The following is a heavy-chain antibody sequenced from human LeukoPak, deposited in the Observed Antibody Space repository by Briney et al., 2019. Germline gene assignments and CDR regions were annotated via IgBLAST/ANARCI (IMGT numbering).Heavy chain of an antibody. CDR2: IIPIFGTA. V-gene: IGHV1-69*13. Sequence: VAPVKVSCKASGGTFSSYAISWVRQAPGQGLEWMGGIIPIFGTANYAQKFQGRVTITADESTSTAYMELSSLRSEDTAVYYCARVLALAAHDYFDSWGQGTLVTVSS. J-gene: IGHJ4*02. D-gene: IGHD6-6*01. CDR1: GGTFSSYA. CDR3: ARVLALAAHDYFDS.